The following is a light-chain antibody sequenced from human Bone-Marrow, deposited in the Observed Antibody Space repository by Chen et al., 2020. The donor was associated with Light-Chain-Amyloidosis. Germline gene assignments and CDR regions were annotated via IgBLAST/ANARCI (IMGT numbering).Light chain of an antibody. J-gene: IGLJ3*02. CDR3: QSYQGSSQGV. CDR1: SGSIATNY. CDR2: EDD. V-gene: IGLV6-57*01. Sequence: NFMLTQPHSVSESPGKTVIISCTRSSGSIATNYVQWYQQRPGSSPTTVIYEDDQRPSGVPDRFSGSIDRASNSASLTVAGLKTEDEADYYCQSYQGSSQGVFGGGTKLTVL.